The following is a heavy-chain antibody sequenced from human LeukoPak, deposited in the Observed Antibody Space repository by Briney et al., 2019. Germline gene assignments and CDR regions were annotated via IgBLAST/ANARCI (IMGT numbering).Heavy chain of an antibody. Sequence: PGGSLRLSCAASGFSLSGYWMSWVRQAPGKGLEWVANIAKDGGAKHYVDSVKGRFTISRGNARSAVYLQMNSLRADDTAAYYCARDLDYYATDQWGQGTLVTVSS. CDR3: ARDLDYYATDQ. V-gene: IGHV3-7*01. D-gene: IGHD3/OR15-3a*01. CDR2: IAKDGGAK. CDR1: GFSLSGYW. J-gene: IGHJ5*02.